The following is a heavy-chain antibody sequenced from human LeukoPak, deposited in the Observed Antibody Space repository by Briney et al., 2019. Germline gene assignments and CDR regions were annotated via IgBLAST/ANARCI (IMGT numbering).Heavy chain of an antibody. CDR2: ISAYNGNT. V-gene: IGHV1-18*01. D-gene: IGHD3-9*01. J-gene: IGHJ4*02. Sequence: ASVKVSCKASGYTFTSYGISWVRQAPGQGLEWMGWISAYNGNTNYAQKLQGRVTMTTDTSTSTAYMELRSLRSDDTAVYYCARLQIPTDYDISIDYWGQGTLVTVSS. CDR1: GYTFTSYG. CDR3: ARLQIPTDYDISIDY.